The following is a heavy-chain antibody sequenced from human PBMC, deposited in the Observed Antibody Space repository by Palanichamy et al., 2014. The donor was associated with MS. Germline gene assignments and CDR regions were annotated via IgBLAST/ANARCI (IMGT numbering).Heavy chain of an antibody. J-gene: IGHJ4*02. CDR3: ARVGPARRADYDY. CDR2: ITARSDTK. D-gene: IGHD4-11*01. V-gene: IGHV3-48*04. CDR1: GFTFSDYS. Sequence: EVHLVESGGGFGTVWGSLRLSCAASGFTFSDYSMNWVRQAPGMGLEWLSYITARSDTKYYADSVEGRFTISRDNGRNSLYLQMNSLRADDTGIYYCARVGPARRADYDYWGRGTLVVVSS.